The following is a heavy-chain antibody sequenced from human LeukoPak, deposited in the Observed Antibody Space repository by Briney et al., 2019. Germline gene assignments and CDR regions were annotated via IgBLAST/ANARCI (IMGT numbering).Heavy chain of an antibody. CDR3: VRMLYANTVDHHFEY. D-gene: IGHD2-8*01. V-gene: IGHV4-39*07. CDR2: IYYSGST. J-gene: IGHJ4*02. CDR1: GGSISSSDYY. Sequence: PSETLSLTCTVSGGSISSSDYYWGWIRQPPGRGLEWIGSIYYSGSTYYNPSLKSRVTISVDTSKNQFSLKLSSVTAADTAVYYCVRMLYANTVDHHFEYWGQGTLVTVSS.